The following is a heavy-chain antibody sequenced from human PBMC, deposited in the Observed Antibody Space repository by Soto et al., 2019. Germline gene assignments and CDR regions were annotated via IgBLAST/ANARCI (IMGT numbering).Heavy chain of an antibody. CDR2: FGVGGNYI. CDR1: GFTFSNYA. J-gene: IGHJ4*02. CDR3: AKDAISGNQVWDYFDY. V-gene: IGHV3-23*01. Sequence: GGSLRLSCAASGFTFSNYAMNWVRQAPGKGLEWVSGFGVGGNYIYYADSVKGRFTISRDNSKNTLYLQMNSLRAEDTAVYYCAKDAISGNQVWDYFDYWGQGTPVTVSS. D-gene: IGHD7-27*01.